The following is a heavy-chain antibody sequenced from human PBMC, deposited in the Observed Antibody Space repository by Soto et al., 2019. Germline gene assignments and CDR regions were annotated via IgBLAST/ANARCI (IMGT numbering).Heavy chain of an antibody. V-gene: IGHV4-4*02. CDR1: GGSISSSNW. Sequence: PSETLSLTCAVSGGSISSSNWWSWVRQPPGKGLEWIGEIYHSGSTNYNPSLKSRVTISVDMSKNQFSLKLSSVTAADTAVYYCARDVVLWFGEPKPVAMDVWGQGTTVTVSS. D-gene: IGHD3-10*01. CDR2: IYHSGST. J-gene: IGHJ6*02. CDR3: ARDVVLWFGEPKPVAMDV.